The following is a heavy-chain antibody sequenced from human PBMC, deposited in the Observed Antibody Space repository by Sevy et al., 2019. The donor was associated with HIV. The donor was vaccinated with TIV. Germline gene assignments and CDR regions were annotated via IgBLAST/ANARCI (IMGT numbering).Heavy chain of an antibody. CDR3: ASEGCTQAFDY. D-gene: IGHD2-8*01. Sequence: GGSLRLSCAASGFTFAKYSMSWVRQAPGKGLEWVSTFCFGGGRINYADSVKGRFTISRDDSKNTLFLQMNSLRAEDTATYFYASEGCTQAFDYWGQGTLVTVSS. J-gene: IGHJ4*02. CDR1: GFTFAKYS. CDR2: FCFGGGRI. V-gene: IGHV3-23*01.